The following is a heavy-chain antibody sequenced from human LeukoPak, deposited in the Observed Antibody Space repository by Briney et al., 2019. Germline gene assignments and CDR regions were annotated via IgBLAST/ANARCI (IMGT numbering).Heavy chain of an antibody. Sequence: GGSLRLSCAASGFTFSTYWVTWVRQAPGKGLEWVAFIRYDGSNKYYADSVKGRFTISRDNAKNSLYLQMNSLRAEDTAVYYCARAPRDYYYYYYMDVWGKGTTVTISS. CDR2: IRYDGSNK. J-gene: IGHJ6*03. V-gene: IGHV3-30*02. CDR3: ARAPRDYYYYYYMDV. CDR1: GFTFSTYW.